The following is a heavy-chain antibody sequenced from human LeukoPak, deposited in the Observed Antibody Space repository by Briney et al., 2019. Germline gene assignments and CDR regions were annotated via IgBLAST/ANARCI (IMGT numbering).Heavy chain of an antibody. CDR3: AELGITMIGGV. V-gene: IGHV3-23*01. CDR2: ISGSTGIT. J-gene: IGHJ6*04. Sequence: GGTLRLSCAATGFTFSSYYMTWVRQAPGKGLEWVSSISGSTGITYYADSVKGRFTISRDNSKNTLYLQMNSLRVDDTAIYYCAELGITMIGGVWGKGTTVTISS. D-gene: IGHD3-10*02. CDR1: GFTFSSYY.